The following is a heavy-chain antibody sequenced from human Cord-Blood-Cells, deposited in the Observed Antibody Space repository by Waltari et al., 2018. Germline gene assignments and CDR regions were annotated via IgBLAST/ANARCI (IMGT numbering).Heavy chain of an antibody. Sequence: QVQLVQSGAEVKKPGASVKVSCKASGYTFTGYYMHWVRQAPGQGLEWMRWINPNSDVTQYAQKFQGRVTMTRDTSISTAYMELSRLRSDDTAVYYCARVPYYDFWSGYYDYWGQGTLVTVSS. D-gene: IGHD3-3*01. J-gene: IGHJ4*02. CDR1: GYTFTGYY. V-gene: IGHV1-2*02. CDR2: INPNSDVT. CDR3: ARVPYYDFWSGYYDY.